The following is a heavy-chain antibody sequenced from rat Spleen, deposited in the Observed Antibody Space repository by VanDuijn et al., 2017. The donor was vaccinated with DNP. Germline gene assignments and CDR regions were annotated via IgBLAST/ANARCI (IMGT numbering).Heavy chain of an antibody. CDR2: INTAGST. CDR3: ARWPGYNPPYAMDV. CDR1: GYSITSTY. D-gene: IGHD1-4*01. V-gene: IGHV3-3*01. Sequence: EVQLQESGPGLVKPSQSLSLTCSVIGYSITSTYWGWTRKFPGNKLEWMAYINTAGSTNYNPSLKSRISITRDTSKNQIFLQVNSVTTEDTATYYCARWPGYNPPYAMDVWGQGTSVTVSS. J-gene: IGHJ4*01.